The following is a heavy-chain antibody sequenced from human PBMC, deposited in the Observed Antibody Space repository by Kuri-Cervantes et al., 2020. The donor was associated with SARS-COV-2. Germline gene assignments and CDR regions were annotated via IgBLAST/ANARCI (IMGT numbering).Heavy chain of an antibody. Sequence: SVKVSCKASGDSFSSYSFNWVRQAPGQGLEWMGGIIPMFGTANYAQKFQGRVTITADKSTSTAYMELSSLRSEDTAVYYCARVRFLEWLLKRYYFDYWGQGTLVTVSS. CDR2: IIPMFGTA. J-gene: IGHJ4*02. V-gene: IGHV1-69*06. CDR3: ARVRFLEWLLKRYYFDY. D-gene: IGHD3-3*01. CDR1: GDSFSSYS.